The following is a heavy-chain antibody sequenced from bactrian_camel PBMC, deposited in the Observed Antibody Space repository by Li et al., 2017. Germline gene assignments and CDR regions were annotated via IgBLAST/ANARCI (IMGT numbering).Heavy chain of an antibody. CDR2: INYAGDST. CDR3: ATGEYRLWVGYATEQDFAY. D-gene: IGHD5*01. J-gene: IGHJ6*01. CDR1: GFKMSTAF. Sequence: EVQLVESGGGLVQPGGSLRLSCAASGFKMSTAFMRWVRQAPGKGLEWVATINYAGDSTYYADSVQGRFTISRDNAKNTVYLQMNSLKSEDTALYHCATGEYRLWVGYATEQDFAYWGQGTQVTVS. V-gene: IGHV3S40*01.